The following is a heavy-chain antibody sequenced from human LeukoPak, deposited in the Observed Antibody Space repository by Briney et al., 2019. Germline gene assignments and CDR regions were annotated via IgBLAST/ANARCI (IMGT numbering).Heavy chain of an antibody. CDR1: GYTFTSYG. CDR2: ISAYNGNT. CDR3: ARDRDRYYYDSSGYRPLDY. J-gene: IGHJ4*02. V-gene: IGHV1-18*01. Sequence: ASVKVSCKAPGYTFTSYGISWVRQAPGQGLEWMGWISAYNGNTNYAQKLQGRVTMVTDTSTSTAYMELRSLRSDDTAVYYCARDRDRYYYDSSGYRPLDYWGQGTLVTVSS. D-gene: IGHD3-22*01.